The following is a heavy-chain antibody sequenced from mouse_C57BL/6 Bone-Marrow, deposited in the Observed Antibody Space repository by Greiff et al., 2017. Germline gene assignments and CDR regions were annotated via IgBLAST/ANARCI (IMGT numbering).Heavy chain of an antibody. CDR2: IWGVGST. Sequence: VKLMESGPGLVAPSQSLSITCTVSGFSLTSYGVDWVRQSPGKGLEWLGVIWGVGSTNYNSALKSRLSTSKDNSKSQVYLKMNSLQTDDTAMDYCASKTFAYWGQGTLVTVSA. CDR1: GFSLTSYG. V-gene: IGHV2-6*01. CDR3: ASKTFAY. J-gene: IGHJ3*01.